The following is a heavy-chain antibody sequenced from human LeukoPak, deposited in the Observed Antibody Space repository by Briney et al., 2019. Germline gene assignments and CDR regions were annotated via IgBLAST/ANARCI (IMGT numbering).Heavy chain of an antibody. J-gene: IGHJ6*02. CDR1: GFTVSSNY. CDR3: ARGPRIAVAGARPYYYYGLDV. CDR2: IYSGGST. D-gene: IGHD6-19*01. Sequence: GGSLRLSCAASGFTVSSNYMSWVRQAPGKGLEWVSVIYSGGSTYYADSVKGRFTISRDNSKNTLYLQMNSLRAEDTAVYYCARGPRIAVAGARPYYYYGLDVWGQGTTVTVSS. V-gene: IGHV3-66*01.